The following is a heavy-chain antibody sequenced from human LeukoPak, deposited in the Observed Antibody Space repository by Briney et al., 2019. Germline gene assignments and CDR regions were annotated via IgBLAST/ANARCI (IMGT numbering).Heavy chain of an antibody. J-gene: IGHJ5*02. CDR2: IYYSGST. CDR3: AGYCSSTSCYRYLNWFDP. Sequence: SETLSLTCTVSGGSISSGGYYWSWIRQHPGKGLEWIGYIYYSGSTYYNPSLKSRVTISVDTSKNQFSLKLSSVTAADTAVYYCAGYCSSTSCYRYLNWFDPWGQETLVTVSS. V-gene: IGHV4-31*03. CDR1: GGSISSGGYY. D-gene: IGHD2-2*01.